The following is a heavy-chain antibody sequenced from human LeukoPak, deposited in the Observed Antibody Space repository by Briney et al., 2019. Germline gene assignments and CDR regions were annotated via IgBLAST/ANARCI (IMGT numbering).Heavy chain of an antibody. CDR1: GDSFSSYY. CDR2: INHSGGT. Sequence: SETLSLTCAASGDSFSSYYWSWIRQPPGKGLEWIGAINHSGGTNYNPSLKSRVTISLDTSKNQFSLRLSSVTAADAAVYYCARTGSEDYWGQGTLVTVSS. D-gene: IGHD1-14*01. CDR3: ARTGSEDY. V-gene: IGHV4-34*01. J-gene: IGHJ4*02.